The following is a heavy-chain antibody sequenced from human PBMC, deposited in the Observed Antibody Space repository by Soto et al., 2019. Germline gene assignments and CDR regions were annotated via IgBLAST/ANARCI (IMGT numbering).Heavy chain of an antibody. V-gene: IGHV1-46*01. CDR3: ARDYDFWSGYSYFDY. CDR1: GYTFTSYY. D-gene: IGHD3-3*01. Sequence: ASVKVSCKASGYTFTSYYMHWVRQAPGQGLEWMGIINPSGGSTSYAQKFQGRVTMTRDTSTSTVYMELSSLRSDDTAVYYCARDYDFWSGYSYFDYWGQGTLVTVSS. CDR2: INPSGGST. J-gene: IGHJ4*02.